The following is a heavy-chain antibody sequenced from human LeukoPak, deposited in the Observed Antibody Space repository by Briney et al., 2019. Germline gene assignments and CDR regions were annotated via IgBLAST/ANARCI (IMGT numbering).Heavy chain of an antibody. CDR2: IYYSGST. Sequence: SETLSLTCTVSGGSISSGGYYSSWIRQHPGKGLEWIGYIYYSGSTYYNPSLKSRVTISVDTSKNQFSLKLSSVTAADTAVYYCARETRIAAADYYFDYWGQGTLVTVSS. J-gene: IGHJ4*02. CDR1: GGSISSGGYY. V-gene: IGHV4-31*03. CDR3: ARETRIAAADYYFDY. D-gene: IGHD6-13*01.